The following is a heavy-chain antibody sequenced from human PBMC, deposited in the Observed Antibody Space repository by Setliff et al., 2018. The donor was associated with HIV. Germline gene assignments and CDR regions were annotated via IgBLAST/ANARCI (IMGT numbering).Heavy chain of an antibody. CDR3: ARDHCSGNCYPWY. Sequence: LRLSCAASGFTFSSYGMNWVRQAPGKGLEWVSYISSSSSTIYYADSVKGRFTISRDNAKTSLYLQMNSLRAEDTAVYYCARDHCSGNCYPWYWGQGTLVTVSS. J-gene: IGHJ4*02. D-gene: IGHD2-21*02. V-gene: IGHV3-48*01. CDR2: ISSSSSTI. CDR1: GFTFSSYG.